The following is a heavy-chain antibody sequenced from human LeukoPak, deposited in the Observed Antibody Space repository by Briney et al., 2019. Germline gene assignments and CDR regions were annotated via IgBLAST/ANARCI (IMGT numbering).Heavy chain of an antibody. Sequence: SETLSLTCTVSGGSINNGGYYWSWIRQHPGKGVEWIGYIYYSGSSYHNPSLRSRVTISVDTSKNHFSLKLSSVTAADTAVYYCARNRDGYNSFDYWGQGTLVTVSS. V-gene: IGHV4-31*03. D-gene: IGHD5-24*01. CDR1: GGSINNGGYY. CDR2: IYYSGSS. J-gene: IGHJ4*02. CDR3: ARNRDGYNSFDY.